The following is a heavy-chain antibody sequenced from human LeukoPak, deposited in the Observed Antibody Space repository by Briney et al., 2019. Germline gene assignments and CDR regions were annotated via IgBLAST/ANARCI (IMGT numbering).Heavy chain of an antibody. V-gene: IGHV5-51*01. CDR3: ARNGSGGTSHYPDY. CDR1: AYTFTNYY. J-gene: IGHJ4*02. CDR2: IYPGDSDT. D-gene: IGHD3-10*01. Sequence: HGESLKISCKGSAYTFTNYYIGWVRQVPGKGLEWMGIIYPGDSDTRYSPSFQGQVTISADKSISTAYLQWSSLKASDTAIYYCARNGSGGTSHYPDYWGQGTLVTVSS.